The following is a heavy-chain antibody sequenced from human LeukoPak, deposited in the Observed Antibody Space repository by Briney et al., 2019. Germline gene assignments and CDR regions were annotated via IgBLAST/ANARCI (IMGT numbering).Heavy chain of an antibody. V-gene: IGHV3-23*01. CDR3: ARDRGRYYDSRGFYWGYYFDS. CDR2: ISGSGDST. Sequence: GGSLRLSCAASGFTFSTYAVNWVRQAPGKGLEWVSSISGSGDSTYYADSAKGRFTISRDNSNDTLYLQMIRVRVDDTAVYYCARDRGRYYDSRGFYWGYYFDSWGQGILVTVST. D-gene: IGHD3-22*01. J-gene: IGHJ4*02. CDR1: GFTFSTYA.